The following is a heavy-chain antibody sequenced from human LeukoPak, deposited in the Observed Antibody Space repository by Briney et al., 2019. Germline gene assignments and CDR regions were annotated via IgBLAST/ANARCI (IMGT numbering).Heavy chain of an antibody. CDR3: ARGGYDCFDY. V-gene: IGHV3-30*02. CDR2: IRYDGSNK. J-gene: IGHJ4*02. Sequence: GGSLRLSCAASGFTFSSYGMHWVRQAPGKGLEWVAFIRYDGSNKYYADSVKGRFTISRDNAKNSLYLQMNSLRAEDTAVYYCARGGYDCFDYWGQGTLVTVSS. D-gene: IGHD5-12*01. CDR1: GFTFSSYG.